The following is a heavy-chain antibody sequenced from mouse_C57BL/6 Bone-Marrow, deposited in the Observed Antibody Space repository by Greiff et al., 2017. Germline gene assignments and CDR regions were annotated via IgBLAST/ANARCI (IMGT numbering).Heavy chain of an antibody. CDR1: GFTFSSYG. Sequence: EVKLVESGGELVKPGGSLKLSCAASGFTFSSYGMSWVRQTPEKRLEWVATISSGGGYTYYPDSVKGRFTITRDKAKTTLYLQMSSLKSEDTAIYYYARQRYFDVWGTGTTVTVSS. J-gene: IGHJ1*03. V-gene: IGHV5-6*01. CDR3: ARQRYFDV. CDR2: ISSGGGYT.